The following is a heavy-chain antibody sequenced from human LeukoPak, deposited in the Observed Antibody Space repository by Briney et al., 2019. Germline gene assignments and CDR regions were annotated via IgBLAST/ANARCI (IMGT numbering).Heavy chain of an antibody. CDR1: GYTFTNYY. D-gene: IGHD3-10*01. J-gene: IGHJ4*02. V-gene: IGHV1-46*01. Sequence: GASVKVSCKASGYTFTNYYIHWVREAPGQGLEWIGIINPSSGSTGYAQKFQDRVTMTRDTSTSTLYLELSSLWSEDTAVYYCARGGSGSHYSPFDYWGQGTLVTVSS. CDR2: INPSSGST. CDR3: ARGGSGSHYSPFDY.